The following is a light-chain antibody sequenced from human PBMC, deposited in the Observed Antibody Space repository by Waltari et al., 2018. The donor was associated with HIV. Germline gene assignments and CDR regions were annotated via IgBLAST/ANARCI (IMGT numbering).Light chain of an antibody. J-gene: IGLJ2*01. CDR1: ALPKQY. V-gene: IGLV3-25*03. CDR2: RDN. CDR3: QSADITNIWV. Sequence: SSDLTQPPSMSLSPGQTARITCSGDALPKQYVYWYQQKPGQAPVLIISRDNERPSGVPDRFSGSRSGTTATATLTNSGVQTEDEADYYCQSADITNIWVFGGGTKLTVL.